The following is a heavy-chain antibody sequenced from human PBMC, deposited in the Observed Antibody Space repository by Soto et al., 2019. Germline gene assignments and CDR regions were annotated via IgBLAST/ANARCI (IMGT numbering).Heavy chain of an antibody. CDR3: ATRVATGGSGNYYYGMDV. J-gene: IGHJ6*02. V-gene: IGHV3-23*01. Sequence: EVQLLESGGGLVQPGGSLRLSCAASGFTFSSYAMSWVRQAPGKGLEWVSAISGSGGSTYYADSVKGRFTISRDNSKNPLYLPMTSLRAEDTAVYYCATRVATGGSGNYYYGMDVWGQGTKVTVSS. CDR2: ISGSGGST. D-gene: IGHD3-10*01. CDR1: GFTFSSYA.